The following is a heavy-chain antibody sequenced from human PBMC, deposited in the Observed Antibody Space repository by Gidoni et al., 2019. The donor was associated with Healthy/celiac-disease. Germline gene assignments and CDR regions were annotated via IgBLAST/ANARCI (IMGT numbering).Heavy chain of an antibody. V-gene: IGHV2-5*02. CDR2: IYWDDDK. CDR3: AHTHPPYDYVWGSYRPTFDY. Sequence: QITLKESGPTLVKPTQTLTLTCTFSGFSLSTSGVGVGWIRQPPGKALEWLALIYWDDDKRYSPSLKSRLTITKDTSKNQVVLTMTNMDPVDTATYYCAHTHPPYDYVWGSYRPTFDYWGQGTLVTVSS. CDR1: GFSLSTSGVG. D-gene: IGHD3-16*02. J-gene: IGHJ4*02.